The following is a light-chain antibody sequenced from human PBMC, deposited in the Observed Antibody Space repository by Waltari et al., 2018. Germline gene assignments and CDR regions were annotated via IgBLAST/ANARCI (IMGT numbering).Light chain of an antibody. CDR3: CSYAGSSTLV. V-gene: IGLV2-23*01. CDR1: SRDVGSYNL. Sequence: QSALTQPASVSGSPGQSITISCTGTSRDVGSYNLVTWYQQHPGKAPKLMIYKGGKRPSGVSNRFSGSESGNTASLTISGLQAEDEADYYCCSYAGSSTLVFGGGTKLTVL. CDR2: KGG. J-gene: IGLJ2*01.